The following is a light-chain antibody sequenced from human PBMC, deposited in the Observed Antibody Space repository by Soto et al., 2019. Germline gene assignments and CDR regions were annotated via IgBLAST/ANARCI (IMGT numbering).Light chain of an antibody. J-gene: IGLJ3*02. CDR1: SSDVGGYNY. CDR3: SSYTSSSTRV. Sequence: QSALTQPASVSGSPGQSITISCTGTSSDVGGYNYVSWYQQHPGKAPKLMIYEVSNRPSGVSXRFSGSKSGNTASLTISGXXAEDEAXXXCSSYTSSSTRVFGGGTKVTVL. V-gene: IGLV2-14*01. CDR2: EVS.